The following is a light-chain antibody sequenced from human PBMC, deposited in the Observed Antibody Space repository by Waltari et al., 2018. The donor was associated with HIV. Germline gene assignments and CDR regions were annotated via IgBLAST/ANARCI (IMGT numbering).Light chain of an antibody. CDR1: ISDVGGSNY. V-gene: IGLV2-11*01. CDR2: AVS. J-gene: IGLJ3*02. CDR3: CSSAGSWWV. Sequence: QSALTQPRSVSGSPGQSVTISCTGTISDVGGSNYVSWYQQHPAKAPKLMIYAVSKRPSGVPDRVSGSKSGNTASLTISGLQAEDETDYYCCSSAGSWWVFGGGTKLTVL.